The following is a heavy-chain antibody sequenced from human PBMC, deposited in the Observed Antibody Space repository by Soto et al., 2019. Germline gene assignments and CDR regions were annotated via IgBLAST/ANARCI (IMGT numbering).Heavy chain of an antibody. CDR3: ANEEH. Sequence: VQLVESGGGVVQPGRSLRLSCAASGFSFGTYAMYWVRQAPGKGLEWVAVISYHGGNEYYADSVKGRFTISRDNSKNTLYLQMNSLRAEDTAVYYCANEEHWGQGTLVTVSS. CDR2: ISYHGGNE. CDR1: GFSFGTYA. J-gene: IGHJ1*01. V-gene: IGHV3-30-3*02.